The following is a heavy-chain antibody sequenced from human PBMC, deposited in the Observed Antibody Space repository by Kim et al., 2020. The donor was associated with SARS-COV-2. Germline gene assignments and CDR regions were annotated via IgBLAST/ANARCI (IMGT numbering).Heavy chain of an antibody. J-gene: IGHJ4*02. CDR2: INTNTGNP. CDR1: GYIFTSYA. V-gene: IGHV7-4-1*02. D-gene: IGHD3-10*01. Sequence: ASVKVSCKASGYIFTSYAMNWVRQVPGQGLEWMGWINTNTGNPTYAQGFTGRFVFSLDSSVATTFLQISGLTTEDTACYYCVRGGQLNWRVPVAGTLDDWGQGTLVTVS. CDR3: VRGGQLNWRVPVAGTLDD.